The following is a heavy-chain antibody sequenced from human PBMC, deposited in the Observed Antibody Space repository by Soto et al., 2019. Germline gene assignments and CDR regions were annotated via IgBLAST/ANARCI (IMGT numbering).Heavy chain of an antibody. Sequence: SVKVSCKASGGTFSSYTISWVRQAPGQGLEWMGRIIPILGIANYAQKFQGRVTITADKSTSTAYMELSSLRSEDTAVYYCARESGDYEAFDIWGQGTMVTVSS. CDR1: GGTFSSYT. CDR2: IIPILGIA. J-gene: IGHJ3*02. D-gene: IGHD4-17*01. CDR3: ARESGDYEAFDI. V-gene: IGHV1-69*04.